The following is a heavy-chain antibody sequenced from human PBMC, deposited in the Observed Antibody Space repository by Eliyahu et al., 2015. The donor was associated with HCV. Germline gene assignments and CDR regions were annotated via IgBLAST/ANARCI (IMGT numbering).Heavy chain of an antibody. CDR2: IYPGDSDT. J-gene: IGHJ4*02. V-gene: IGHV5-51*01. CDR1: GYSFTTYW. Sequence: EVQLVQSGAEVKKPGESLXISCKVSGYSFTTYWIGWVRQMPGKGLEWMGIIYPGDSDTRYSPSFQGQVTISVDKSISTAYLQWSSLKASDTAMYYCARQSQDFWSGYYTGGDYWGQGTLVTVSS. D-gene: IGHD3-3*01. CDR3: ARQSQDFWSGYYTGGDY.